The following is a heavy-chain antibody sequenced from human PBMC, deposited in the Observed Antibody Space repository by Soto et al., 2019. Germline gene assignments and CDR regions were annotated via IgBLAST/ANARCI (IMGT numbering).Heavy chain of an antibody. CDR2: ISKDGDKK. CDR3: EREWSVANPGY. V-gene: IGHV3-30-3*01. J-gene: IGHJ4*02. Sequence: GGSLRLSCAASGFTFSNYSMHWVRQAPGKGLEWVAVISKDGDKKYYADSVKGRFTISRDNSKNTLYLQMNSLRPEDTAVHYCEREWSVANPGYWGQGTQVTVSS. CDR1: GFTFSNYS. D-gene: IGHD5-12*01.